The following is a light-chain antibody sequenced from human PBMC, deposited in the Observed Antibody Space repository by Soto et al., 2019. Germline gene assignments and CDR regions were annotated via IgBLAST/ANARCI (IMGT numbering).Light chain of an antibody. CDR2: KH. V-gene: IGLV1-40*01. CDR1: SSNIGSHT. CDR3: QSYDSRLTAYV. J-gene: IGLJ1*01. Sequence: QSALTQPPSASGAPGQTVTISCSGSSSNIGSHTVKHNRPSGVPGRLSASKSGTSASLAITGLQAEDEAHYYCQSYDSRLTAYVFGSGTKVTVL.